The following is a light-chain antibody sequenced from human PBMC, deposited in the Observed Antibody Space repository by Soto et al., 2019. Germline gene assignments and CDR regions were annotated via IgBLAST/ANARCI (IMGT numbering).Light chain of an antibody. J-gene: IGKJ4*01. V-gene: IGKV3-11*01. CDR2: ESS. CDR1: QSVSAY. CDR3: QQRGNWPVT. Sequence: EIVLTQSPATLSLSPGDRAILSCRASQSVSAYLAWYQQKPGQAPRLLIYESSNRATGIPARFSGDGSGTDFTLTISSLEPEDVAVYYCQQRGNWPVTFGGGTKVEI.